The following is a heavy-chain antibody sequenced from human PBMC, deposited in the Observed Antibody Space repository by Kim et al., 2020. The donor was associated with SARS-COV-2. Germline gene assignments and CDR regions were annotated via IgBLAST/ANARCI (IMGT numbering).Heavy chain of an antibody. D-gene: IGHD6-19*01. CDR2: ISYDGSNK. J-gene: IGHJ4*02. V-gene: IGHV3-30-3*01. CDR3: ARGGGGWYVARRIKYYFDY. Sequence: GGSLRLSCAASGFTFSSYAMHWVRQAPGKGLEWVAVISYDGSNKYYADSVKGRFTISRDNSKNTLYLQMNSLRAEDTAVYYCARGGGGWYVARRIKYYFDYWGQGTLVTVSS. CDR1: GFTFSSYA.